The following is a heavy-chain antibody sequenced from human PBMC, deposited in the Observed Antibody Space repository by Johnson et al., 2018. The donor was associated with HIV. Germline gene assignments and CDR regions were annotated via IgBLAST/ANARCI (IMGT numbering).Heavy chain of an antibody. V-gene: IGHV3-66*01. D-gene: IGHD3-10*01. CDR1: GFPFSNAW. CDR2: IYSGGNT. J-gene: IGHJ3*02. Sequence: VQLVESGGGLVKPGGSLRLSCRASGFPFSNAWMNWVRQAPGKGLEWVSVIYSGGNTYYADSVKGRFTISSDNSKNTLYLQMNSLRAEDTAVYYCAREGKDAFDIWGQGTMVTVSS. CDR3: AREGKDAFDI.